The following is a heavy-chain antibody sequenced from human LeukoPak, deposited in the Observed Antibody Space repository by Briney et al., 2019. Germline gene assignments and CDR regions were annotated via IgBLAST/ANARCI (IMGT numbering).Heavy chain of an antibody. J-gene: IGHJ4*02. CDR3: ARSHNWNYFPSLFYFDY. CDR1: GGSISSYY. V-gene: IGHV4-4*07. CDR2: IYTSGST. D-gene: IGHD1-7*01. Sequence: SETLSLTCTVSGGSISSYYWSWIRQPAGKGLEWIGRIYTSGSTNYNPSLKSRVTMSVYTSKNQFSLKLSSVTAADTAVYYCARSHNWNYFPSLFYFDYWGQGTLVTVSS.